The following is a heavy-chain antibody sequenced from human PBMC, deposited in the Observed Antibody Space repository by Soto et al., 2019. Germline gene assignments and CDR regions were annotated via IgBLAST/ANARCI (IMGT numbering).Heavy chain of an antibody. D-gene: IGHD3-9*01. CDR2: ISSSSSYI. V-gene: IGHV3-21*01. CDR3: ARQTSYYDILTGYHYYFDY. J-gene: IGHJ4*02. CDR1: GFTFSSYS. Sequence: PGGSLRLSCAASGFTFSSYSMNWVRQAPGKGLEWVSSISSSSSYIYYADSVKGRFTISRDNAKNSLYLQMNSLRAEDTAVYYCARQTSYYDILTGYHYYFDYWGQGTLVTVSS.